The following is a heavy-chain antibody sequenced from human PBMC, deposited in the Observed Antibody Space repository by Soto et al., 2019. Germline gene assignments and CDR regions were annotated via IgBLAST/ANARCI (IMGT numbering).Heavy chain of an antibody. D-gene: IGHD3-9*01. CDR3: ARGVVGYDMEYQSEVHPTGRRNWLDP. CDR2: INHSGST. V-gene: IGHV4-34*01. J-gene: IGHJ5*02. CDR1: GGSFSGYY. Sequence: SETLSLTCAVYGGSFSGYYWSWIRQPPGKGLEWIGEINHSGSTNYNPSLKSRVTISVDTSKNQFSLKLSSVTAADTAVYYCARGVVGYDMEYQSEVHPTGRRNWLDPWGQGTLVTVSS.